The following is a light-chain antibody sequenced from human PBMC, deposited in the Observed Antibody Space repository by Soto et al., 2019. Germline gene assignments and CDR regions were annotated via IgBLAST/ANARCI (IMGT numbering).Light chain of an antibody. CDR3: SSYTSSGTVV. CDR2: DVT. V-gene: IGLV2-14*03. Sequence: QSALTQPASVSGSPGQSITISCTGSSSDVGTYNYVSWYQQHPGKAPKLMIYDVTKWPSGVSSRFSGSKSGNTASLTISGLQGEDEADYYCSSYTSSGTVVFGGGTKLTVL. CDR1: SSDVGTYNY. J-gene: IGLJ2*01.